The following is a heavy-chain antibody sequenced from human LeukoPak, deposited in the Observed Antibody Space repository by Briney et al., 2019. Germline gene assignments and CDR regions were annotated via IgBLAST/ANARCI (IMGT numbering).Heavy chain of an antibody. V-gene: IGHV4-34*01. CDR1: GWSFSGHY. CDR3: ARPRYGSGSLDS. Sequence: SETLSLTCAVYGWSFSGHYWTWIRQPPGKGLEWIGEINHSGSTTYNPSLNNRVTISVDTSKNQFSLKMSSVTAADTAVYYCARPRYGSGSLDSWGQGTLVTVSS. D-gene: IGHD3-10*01. CDR2: INHSGST. J-gene: IGHJ4*02.